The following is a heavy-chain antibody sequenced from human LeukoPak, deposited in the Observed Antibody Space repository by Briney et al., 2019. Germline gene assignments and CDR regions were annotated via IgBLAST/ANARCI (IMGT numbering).Heavy chain of an antibody. Sequence: ASVKVSCKASGYTFTSYDINWVRQAPGQGLEWMGWMNPNSGNTGYAQKFQGRVTMTRNTSISTAYMELSSLRSEDTAVYYCARVREVGYSYGYGYWGQGTLVTVSS. CDR3: ARVREVGYSYGYGY. J-gene: IGHJ4*02. CDR2: MNPNSGNT. D-gene: IGHD5-18*01. V-gene: IGHV1-8*01. CDR1: GYTFTSYD.